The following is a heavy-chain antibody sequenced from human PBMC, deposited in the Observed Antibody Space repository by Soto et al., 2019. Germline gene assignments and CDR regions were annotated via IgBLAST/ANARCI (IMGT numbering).Heavy chain of an antibody. V-gene: IGHV1-8*01. J-gene: IGHJ4*02. D-gene: IGHD2-21*01. Sequence: QVQLVQSGAEVKKPGASVKVSCKASGYTFSSYEINWVRQATGQGLEWMGWMNPNSGNTGYAQKFQGRVTMTRNTSISTAYMELSSLRYEDTAVHLCARGPAYTDGVYYFEYWGQGTLVTVSS. CDR3: ARGPAYTDGVYYFEY. CDR2: MNPNSGNT. CDR1: GYTFSSYE.